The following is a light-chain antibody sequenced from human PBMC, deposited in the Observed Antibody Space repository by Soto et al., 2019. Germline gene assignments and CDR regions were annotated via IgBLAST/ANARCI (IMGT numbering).Light chain of an antibody. Sequence: EIGMPLSPAPLSVSPWERASLSCVASQSVSSSYLAWYQQKPGQAPRLPIYGASSRATGIPDRFSGSGSGTEFTLTISGLQSEDFAVYCCQQYNDWPPGYTVGQGTKVDI. CDR3: QQYNDWPPGYT. J-gene: IGKJ2*01. V-gene: IGKV3D-15*01. CDR1: QSVSSSY. CDR2: GAS.